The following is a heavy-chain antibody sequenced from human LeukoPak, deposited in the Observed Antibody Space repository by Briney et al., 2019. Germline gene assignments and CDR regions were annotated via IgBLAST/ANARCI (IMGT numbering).Heavy chain of an antibody. CDR1: GGTFSSYA. Sequence: SVKVSCKASGGTFSSYAISWVRQAPGQGLEWMGGIIPIFGTANYAQKFQGRVTMTTDTSTSTAYMELRSLRSDDTAVYYCARDHGYNSDFDYWGQGTLVTVSS. D-gene: IGHD5-24*01. CDR3: ARDHGYNSDFDY. J-gene: IGHJ4*02. CDR2: IIPIFGTA. V-gene: IGHV1-69*05.